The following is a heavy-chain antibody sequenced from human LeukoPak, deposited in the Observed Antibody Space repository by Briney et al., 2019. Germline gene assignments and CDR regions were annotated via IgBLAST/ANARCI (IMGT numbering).Heavy chain of an antibody. J-gene: IGHJ4*02. Sequence: GGSLRLSCAASGFTFSTFDMSWVRQAPGKGLECVGFIRSKAYGGTTEYAASVKGRFTISRDDSKSIAYLQMNSLKTEDTAVYYCTGLYYFDASALGYWGQGTLVTVSS. CDR1: GFTFSTFD. CDR3: TGLYYFDASALGY. D-gene: IGHD3-22*01. CDR2: IRSKAYGGTT. V-gene: IGHV3-49*04.